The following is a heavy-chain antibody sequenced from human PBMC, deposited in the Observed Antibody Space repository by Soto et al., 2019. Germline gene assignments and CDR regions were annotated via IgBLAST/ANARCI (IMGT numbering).Heavy chain of an antibody. CDR1: GYSFSSYG. Sequence: ASVKVSCKASGYSFSSYGISWVRQAPGQGLEWMGWISVNNGNTDYAPKFQGRVTMTTDKSTSTACMELRNLRSDDTAVYYCATSYDSGFDPWGQGTLVTVSS. V-gene: IGHV1-18*04. CDR2: ISVNNGNT. CDR3: ATSYDSGFDP. D-gene: IGHD5-12*01. J-gene: IGHJ5*02.